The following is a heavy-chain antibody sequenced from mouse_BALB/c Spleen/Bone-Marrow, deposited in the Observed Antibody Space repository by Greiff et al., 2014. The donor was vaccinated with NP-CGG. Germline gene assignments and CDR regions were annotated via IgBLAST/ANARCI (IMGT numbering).Heavy chain of an antibody. D-gene: IGHD2-2*01. CDR3: TRTWFYAMDY. CDR2: INPSNGGT. CDR1: GYTFTSYY. J-gene: IGHJ4*01. Sequence: LVESGAELVKPGASVKLSCKASGYTFTSYYMYWVKQRPGQGLEWIGGINPSNGGTNFNEKFKSKATLTVDKSSSTAYMQLSSLTSEDSAVYYCTRTWFYAMDYWGQGTSVIVSS. V-gene: IGHV1S81*02.